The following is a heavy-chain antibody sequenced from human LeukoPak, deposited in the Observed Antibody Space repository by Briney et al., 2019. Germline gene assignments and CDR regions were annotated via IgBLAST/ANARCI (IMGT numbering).Heavy chain of an antibody. CDR1: GGTFSSYA. Sequence: ASVKVSCKASGGTFSSYAISWVGKALGKGLEWWGGIIPIFGTANYAQKFQGRVTITTDESTSTAYMELSSLRSEDTAVYYCASDGAYDSSGYYFDYWGQGTLVTVSS. J-gene: IGHJ4*02. CDR3: ASDGAYDSSGYYFDY. CDR2: IIPIFGTA. V-gene: IGHV1-69*05. D-gene: IGHD3-22*01.